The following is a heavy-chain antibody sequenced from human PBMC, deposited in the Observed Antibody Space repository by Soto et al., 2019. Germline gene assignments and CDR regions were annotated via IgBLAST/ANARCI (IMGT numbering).Heavy chain of an antibody. D-gene: IGHD5-18*01. CDR3: ARSGYSYGPFDY. CDR2: INHSGST. Sequence: SETLSLTCAVYGGSFSGYYWSWIRQPPGKGLEWIGEINHSGSTNYNPSLKSRVTISVDTSKNQFSLKLSSVTAADTAVYYCARSGYSYGPFDYWGQGTLVTVS. V-gene: IGHV4-34*01. CDR1: GGSFSGYY. J-gene: IGHJ4*02.